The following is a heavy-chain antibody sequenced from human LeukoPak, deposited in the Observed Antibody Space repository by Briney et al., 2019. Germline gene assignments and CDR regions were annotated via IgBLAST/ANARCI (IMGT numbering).Heavy chain of an antibody. CDR1: GFTFNKYY. Sequence: GRSLRLSCAASGFTFNKYYMSWVRQAPGKGLEWVADIKQDGSEKYYVDSVRGRFTISRDNPKNSLYLQMNSLRADDTAVYYCVREGGEYLSGPFDYWGRGTLVTVSS. V-gene: IGHV3-7*01. D-gene: IGHD1-26*01. CDR3: VREGGEYLSGPFDY. CDR2: IKQDGSEK. J-gene: IGHJ4*02.